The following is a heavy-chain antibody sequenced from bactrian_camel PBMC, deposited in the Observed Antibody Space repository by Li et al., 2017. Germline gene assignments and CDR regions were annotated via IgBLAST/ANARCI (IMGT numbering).Heavy chain of an antibody. Sequence: HVQLVESGGGLVQPGGSLRLSCKTFGFTFSPYWMYWVRQAPGKGLEWVSSIDVVSGSYYADSVKGRFTISRDNDKNTVYLQMNSLKTEDTAVYYCATSLLGGNWYMNYWGQGTQVTVS. CDR1: GFTFSPYW. CDR3: ATSLLGGNWYMNY. V-gene: IGHV3S1*01. CDR2: IDVVSGS. J-gene: IGHJ4*01. D-gene: IGHD6*01.